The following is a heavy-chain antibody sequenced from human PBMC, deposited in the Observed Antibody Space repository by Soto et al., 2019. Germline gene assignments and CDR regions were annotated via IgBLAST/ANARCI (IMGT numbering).Heavy chain of an antibody. Sequence: EVQLLESGGGLVQPGGSLRLSCAASGFTFSNYAMSWVRQAPGKGLEWVSGISGGGGSSYYANSVKGRFTISKDNSKNTLSLQMTSQSAEDTAVYYYAHNCGIDCRSVFISWSQGTLVIVSS. CDR3: AHNCGIDCRSVFIS. CDR2: ISGGGGSS. CDR1: GFTFSNYA. V-gene: IGHV3-23*01. D-gene: IGHD2-21*01. J-gene: IGHJ5*02.